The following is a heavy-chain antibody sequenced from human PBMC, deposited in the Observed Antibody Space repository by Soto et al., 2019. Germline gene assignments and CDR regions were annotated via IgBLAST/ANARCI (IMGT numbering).Heavy chain of an antibody. Sequence: GGSLRLSCAASGFTFSDYWMSWVRQAPGKGREWVANIKFDGSEKQYVDSVKGRFSISRDNSRNSLFLQMNSLRAGDTAVYYCVKDGGYCSSTTCYSPRNHYFDSWGQGTLVTVSS. J-gene: IGHJ4*02. CDR1: GFTFSDYW. D-gene: IGHD2-2*01. CDR2: IKFDGSEK. CDR3: VKDGGYCSSTTCYSPRNHYFDS. V-gene: IGHV3-7*03.